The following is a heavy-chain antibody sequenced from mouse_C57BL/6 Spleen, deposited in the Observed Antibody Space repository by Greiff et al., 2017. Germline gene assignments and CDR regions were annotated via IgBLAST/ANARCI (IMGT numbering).Heavy chain of an antibody. D-gene: IGHD2-5*01. CDR3: ARDRNYSNYGWYFDV. V-gene: IGHV5-4*01. J-gene: IGHJ1*03. CDR2: ISDGGSHN. Sequence: EVQRVESGGGLVKPGGSLKLSCAASGFTFSSYAMSWVRQTTEKRLEWVATISDGGSHNYYPDNVKGRFTISRDNAKNNLYLQMSHLKSEDTAMYYCARDRNYSNYGWYFDVWGTGTTVTVSS. CDR1: GFTFSSYA.